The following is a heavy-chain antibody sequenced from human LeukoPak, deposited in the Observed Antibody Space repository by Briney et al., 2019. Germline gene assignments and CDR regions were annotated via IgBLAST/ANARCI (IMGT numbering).Heavy chain of an antibody. J-gene: IGHJ4*02. Sequence: ASVKVSCKASGYTFTGYYMHWVRQAPGQGPEWMGIINPSGGSTSYAQKFQGRVTMTRDTSTSTVYMELSSLRSEDTAVYYCARGSVVVTAIPRYFDYWGQGTLVTVSS. V-gene: IGHV1-46*01. D-gene: IGHD2-21*02. CDR1: GYTFTGYY. CDR3: ARGSVVVTAIPRYFDY. CDR2: INPSGGST.